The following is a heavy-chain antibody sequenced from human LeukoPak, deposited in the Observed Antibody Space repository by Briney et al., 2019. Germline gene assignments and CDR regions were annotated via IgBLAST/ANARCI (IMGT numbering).Heavy chain of an antibody. J-gene: IGHJ6*02. CDR2: IYYSGST. D-gene: IGHD2-2*01. V-gene: IGHV4-59*12. CDR1: GGSISSYY. Sequence: SETLSLTCTVSGGSISSYYWSWIRQPPGKGLEWIGYIYYSGSTNYNPSLKSRVTISVDTSKNQFSLKLGSVTAADTAVYYCAREYQLLFGMDVWGQGTTVTVSS. CDR3: AREYQLLFGMDV.